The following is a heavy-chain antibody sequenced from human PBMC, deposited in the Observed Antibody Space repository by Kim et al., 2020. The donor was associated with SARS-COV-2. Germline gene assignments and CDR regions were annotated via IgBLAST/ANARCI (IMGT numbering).Heavy chain of an antibody. V-gene: IGHV4-34*01. Sequence: SETLSLTCAVYGGSFSGYYWSWIRQPPGKGLEWIGEINHSGSTNYNPSLKSRVTISVDTSKNQFSLKLSSVTAADTAVYYCATTLGGSGSYPFDYWGQGT. J-gene: IGHJ4*02. CDR1: GGSFSGYY. CDR3: ATTLGGSGSYPFDY. CDR2: INHSGST. D-gene: IGHD3-10*01.